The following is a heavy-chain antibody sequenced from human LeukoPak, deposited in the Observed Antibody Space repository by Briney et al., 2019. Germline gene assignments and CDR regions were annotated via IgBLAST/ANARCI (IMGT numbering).Heavy chain of an antibody. CDR3: ARGDAFSGDH. Sequence: PGGSLRLSCAASGFNFPKFWMSWVRQAPGRGLEWVANTQPEGNEKFYVESVKGRFTISRDNTKDLLFLQMNDLRVEDTGVYYCARGDAFSGDHWGQGTQVTVST. CDR1: GFNFPKFW. D-gene: IGHD3-16*01. CDR2: TQPEGNEK. V-gene: IGHV3-7*03. J-gene: IGHJ4*02.